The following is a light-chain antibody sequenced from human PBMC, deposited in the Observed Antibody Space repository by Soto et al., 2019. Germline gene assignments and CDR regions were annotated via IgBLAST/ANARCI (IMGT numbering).Light chain of an antibody. J-gene: IGKJ1*01. Sequence: DIQMTQSPSSLSASVGDRVTISCRASQSIRNYVSWYQQKPGPAPKLLIRAASTLQSGVPSRFSCSGSGTDFTLTISSLQIEDFATYYCQQTDSTPQTFGQGTNVEI. CDR2: AAS. CDR3: QQTDSTPQT. V-gene: IGKV1-39*01. CDR1: QSIRNY.